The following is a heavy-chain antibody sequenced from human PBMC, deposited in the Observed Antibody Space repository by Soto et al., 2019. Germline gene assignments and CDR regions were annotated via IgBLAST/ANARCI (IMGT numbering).Heavy chain of an antibody. CDR1: GGTFSSYA. CDR2: IIPIFGTA. V-gene: IGHV1-69*01. D-gene: IGHD2-15*01. J-gene: IGHJ6*02. CDR3: ARVPGYCSGGSCYNYYYGMDV. Sequence: QVQLVQSGAEVKKPGSSVKVSCKASGGTFSSYAISWVRQAPGQGLEWMGGIIPIFGTANYAQKFQGRVTINADESTSTAYMELSSLRSEDTAVYYCARVPGYCSGGSCYNYYYGMDVWGQGTTVTVSS.